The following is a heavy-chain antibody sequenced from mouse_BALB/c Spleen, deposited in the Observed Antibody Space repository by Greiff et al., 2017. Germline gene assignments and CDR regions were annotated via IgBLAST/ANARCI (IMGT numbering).Heavy chain of an antibody. J-gene: IGHJ1*01. CDR1: GYTFTSYY. V-gene: IGHV1S81*02. CDR2: IDPSNGGT. Sequence: QVQLQQSGAELVKPGASVKLSCTASGYTFTSYYMYWVKQRPGQGLEWIGEIDPSNGGTNFNEKFKSKATLTVDKSSSTAYMQLSSLTSEDSAVYYCARACDGTPAFDVWGAGTTVTVSS. CDR3: ARACDGTPAFDV. D-gene: IGHD1-1*01.